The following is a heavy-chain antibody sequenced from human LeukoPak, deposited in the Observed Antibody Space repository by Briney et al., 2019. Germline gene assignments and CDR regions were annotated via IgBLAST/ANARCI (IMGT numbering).Heavy chain of an antibody. CDR2: ISGSGGST. CDR3: AKEMGNYYYYYYMDV. V-gene: IGHV3-23*01. Sequence: PGGSLRLSCAASGFTFSSYAMSWGRQAPGKGLEWVSAISGSGGSTYYADSVKGRFTISRDNSKNTLYLQMNSLRAEDTAVYYCAKEMGNYYYYYYMDVWGKGTTVTVSS. CDR1: GFTFSSYA. J-gene: IGHJ6*03. D-gene: IGHD5-24*01.